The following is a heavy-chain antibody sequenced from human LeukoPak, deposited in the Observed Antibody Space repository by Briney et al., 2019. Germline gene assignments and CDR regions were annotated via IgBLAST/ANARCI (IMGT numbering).Heavy chain of an antibody. D-gene: IGHD4-11*01. CDR2: IYTSGST. CDR1: GGSISSGSYY. J-gene: IGHJ4*02. Sequence: SETLSLTCTVSGGSISSGSYYWSWIRQPAGKGLEWIGRIYTSGSTNYNPSLKSRVTISVDTSKNQSSLKLSSVTAADTAVYYCGRDQGSIDYWGQGTLVTVSS. CDR3: GRDQGSIDY. V-gene: IGHV4-61*02.